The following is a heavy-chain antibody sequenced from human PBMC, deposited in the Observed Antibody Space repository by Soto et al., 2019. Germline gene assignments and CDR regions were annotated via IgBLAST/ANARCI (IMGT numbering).Heavy chain of an antibody. J-gene: IGHJ4*02. CDR1: GDTFSDYY. D-gene: IGHD2-21*02. Sequence: QVQLMQSGAEVKKPGASVKVSCKASGDTFSDYYIHWVRQAPGQELEWMGTVNPSGGHTTYSQHFLGRVTMTSDTSTSTLHMELTSLTSEDAAVYYCARGGHVVVVTAALDYWGQGTLVTVSS. CDR2: VNPSGGHT. V-gene: IGHV1-46*01. CDR3: ARGGHVVVVTAALDY.